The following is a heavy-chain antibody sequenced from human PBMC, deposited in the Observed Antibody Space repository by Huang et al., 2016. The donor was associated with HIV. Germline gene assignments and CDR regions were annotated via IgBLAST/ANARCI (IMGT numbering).Heavy chain of an antibody. V-gene: IGHV3-21*01. CDR3: ARDLPATGGDAFDI. Sequence: EVQLVESGGGLVKPGGSLRLSCAASGFTFSSFSMNWVRQATGKGLVWVSSIDSLINYTYYTDSLKGRFTVSRDNARNSLYLQMNSLRAEDTAVYYCARDLPATGGDAFDIWGHGTVITVSS. CDR2: IDSLINYT. D-gene: IGHD7-27*01. CDR1: GFTFSSFS. J-gene: IGHJ3*02.